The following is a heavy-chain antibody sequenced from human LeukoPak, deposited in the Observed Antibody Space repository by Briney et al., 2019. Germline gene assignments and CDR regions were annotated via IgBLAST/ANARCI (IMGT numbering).Heavy chain of an antibody. CDR2: INHSGST. V-gene: IGHV4-34*01. Sequence: SETLSLICAVYGGSFSGYYWSWIRQPPGKGLEWIGEINHSGSTNYNPSLKSRVTISVDTSKNQFSLKLSSVTAADTAVYYCARGGWFDPWGQGTLVTVSS. CDR3: ARGGWFDP. J-gene: IGHJ5*02. CDR1: GGSFSGYY.